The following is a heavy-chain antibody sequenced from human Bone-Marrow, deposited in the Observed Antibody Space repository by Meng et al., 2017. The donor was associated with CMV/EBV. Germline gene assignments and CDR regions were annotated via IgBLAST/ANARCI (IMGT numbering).Heavy chain of an antibody. Sequence: GSLRLSCAVYGGSFSDYYWSWIRQPPGKGLEWIGEINHSGSTNYNPPLKSRVTISIDTSKNQFSLKLSSVTAADTAVYYCARGRRRLAAAGTYYYYGMDVWGQGTTVTVSS. V-gene: IGHV4-34*01. CDR3: ARGRRRLAAAGTYYYYGMDV. J-gene: IGHJ6*02. CDR1: GGSFSDYY. D-gene: IGHD6-13*01. CDR2: INHSGST.